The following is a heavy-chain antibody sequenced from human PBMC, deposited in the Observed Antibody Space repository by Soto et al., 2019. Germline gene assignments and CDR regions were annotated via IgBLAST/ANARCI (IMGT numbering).Heavy chain of an antibody. V-gene: IGHV3-33*01. D-gene: IGHD5-12*01. CDR1: GCNFRSHG. Sequence: PGGPQRLPWAASGCNFRSHGMHRVRKAPGKGLEWGAVIWYDGSNKYYADSVEGRFTISRDNSKNTLYLQMNSLRAEDTAVYYCARDPYSGYEGPGYWGQGTLVTVSS. CDR2: IWYDGSNK. J-gene: IGHJ4*02. CDR3: ARDPYSGYEGPGY.